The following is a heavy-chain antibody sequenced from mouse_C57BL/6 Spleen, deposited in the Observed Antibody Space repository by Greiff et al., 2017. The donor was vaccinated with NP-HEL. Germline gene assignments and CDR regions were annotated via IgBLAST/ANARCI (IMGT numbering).Heavy chain of an antibody. V-gene: IGHV1-69*01. Sequence: VQLQQPGAELVMPGASVKLSCKASGYTFTSYWMHWVKQRPGQGLEWIGEIDPSDSYTNYNQKFKGKSTLTVDKSSSTAYMQLSSLTSEDSAVYYCARSSRNYLPEFAYWGQGTLVTVAA. CDR1: GYTFTSYW. D-gene: IGHD5-5*01. J-gene: IGHJ3*01. CDR3: ARSSRNYLPEFAY. CDR2: IDPSDSYT.